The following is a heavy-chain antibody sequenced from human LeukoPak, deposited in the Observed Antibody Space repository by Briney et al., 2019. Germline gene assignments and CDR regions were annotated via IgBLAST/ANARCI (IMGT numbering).Heavy chain of an antibody. V-gene: IGHV3-49*03. CDR3: TRYSSGIWFGEFVDY. D-gene: IGHD3-10*01. CDR2: IRSKAYGGTT. J-gene: IGHJ4*02. CDR1: GFTFGDYA. Sequence: GGSLRLSCTASGFTFGDYAMSWFRQAPGKGLEWVGFIRSKAYGGTTVYAASVKGRFTISRDDSKSIAYLQMNSLKTEDTAVYYCTRYSSGIWFGEFVDYWGQGTLVTVSS.